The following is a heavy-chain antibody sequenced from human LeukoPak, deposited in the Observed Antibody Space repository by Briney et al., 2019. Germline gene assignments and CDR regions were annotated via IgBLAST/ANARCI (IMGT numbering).Heavy chain of an antibody. CDR3: ARGPLRDYCYYYGMDV. CDR1: GYTFTSYD. Sequence: ASVKVSCKASGYTFTSYDINWVRQATGQGLEWMGWMDPNSGNTGYAQRFQGRVTMTRNTSISTAYMELSSLRSEDTAVYYCARGPLRDYCYYYGMDVWGQGTTVTVSS. CDR2: MDPNSGNT. J-gene: IGHJ6*02. V-gene: IGHV1-8*01.